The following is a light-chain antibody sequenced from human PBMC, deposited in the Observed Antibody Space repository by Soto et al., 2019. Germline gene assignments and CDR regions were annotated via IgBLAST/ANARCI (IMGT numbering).Light chain of an antibody. Sequence: QLVLTQSPSASASLGASVKLTCTLSSGHSSYAIAWHQQQPEKGPRYLMKLNSDGSHSKGDGIPDRFSGSSSGAERYLTISSLQSEDEADYYCQTWGTGISNWVFGGGTKVTVL. J-gene: IGLJ3*02. V-gene: IGLV4-69*01. CDR2: LNSDGSH. CDR1: SGHSSYA. CDR3: QTWGTGISNWV.